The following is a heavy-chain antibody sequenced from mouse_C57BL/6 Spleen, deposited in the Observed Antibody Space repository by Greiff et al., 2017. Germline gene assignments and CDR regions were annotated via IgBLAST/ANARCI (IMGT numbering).Heavy chain of an antibody. V-gene: IGHV1-15*01. Sequence: QVQLQQSGAELVRPGASVTLSCKASGYTFTDYEMHWVKQTPVHGLEWIGAIDPETGGTAYNQKFKGKAILTADKSSSAAYMELRSLTSEDSAVYYCTRLRGNYSYYYAMDYWGQGTSVTVSS. J-gene: IGHJ4*01. CDR3: TRLRGNYSYYYAMDY. CDR2: IDPETGGT. CDR1: GYTFTDYE. D-gene: IGHD2-1*01.